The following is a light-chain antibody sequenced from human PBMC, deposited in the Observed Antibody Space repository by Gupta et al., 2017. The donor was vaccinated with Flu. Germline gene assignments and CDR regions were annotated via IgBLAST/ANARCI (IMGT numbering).Light chain of an antibody. CDR3: GTWDNSLSAVV. CDR2: DND. CDR1: SSNIGINY. J-gene: IGLJ2*01. V-gene: IGLV1-51*01. Sequence: QSVLTQPPSVSAAPGQKVTFSCSGSSSNIGINYVSWYQQLPGTAPKLLIYDNDKRPSGIPDRFSGSKSGTSATLGITGLQTGDEANYDCGTWDNSLSAVVFGGGTKLAVL.